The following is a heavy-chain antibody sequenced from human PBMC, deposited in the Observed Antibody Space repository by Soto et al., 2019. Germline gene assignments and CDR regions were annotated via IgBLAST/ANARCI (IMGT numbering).Heavy chain of an antibody. Sequence: ASVKVSCKASGGSFGKSAINWVRQTPGQGLEWLGGFIPVYRTLNYAQKFQGRVTISADKSISTAYLQWSSLKASDTAMYYCARTVNNWNDGSFFDYWGQGTLVTVSS. CDR1: GGSFGKSA. CDR3: ARTVNNWNDGSFFDY. J-gene: IGHJ4*02. V-gene: IGHV1-69*06. D-gene: IGHD1-20*01. CDR2: FIPVYRTL.